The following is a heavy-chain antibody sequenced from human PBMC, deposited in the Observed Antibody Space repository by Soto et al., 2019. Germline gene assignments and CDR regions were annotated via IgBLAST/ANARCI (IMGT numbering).Heavy chain of an antibody. CDR3: ARYNYATLGDS. Sequence: NPSETLSLTCNVSGGSINSGGSYWSWIRHLPGKGLEWIGFIYYTGTTQYNPSLKSRVSISLDTSKTQFSLKLSSVTAADTAVYYCARYNYATLGDSWGQGILVTVSS. J-gene: IGHJ4*02. V-gene: IGHV4-31*03. CDR2: IYYTGTT. D-gene: IGHD5-18*01. CDR1: GGSINSGGSY.